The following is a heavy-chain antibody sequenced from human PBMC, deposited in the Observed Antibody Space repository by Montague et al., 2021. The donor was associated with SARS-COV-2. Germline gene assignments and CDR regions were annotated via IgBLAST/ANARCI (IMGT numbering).Heavy chain of an antibody. CDR1: GFTFSAYW. D-gene: IGHD6-13*01. V-gene: IGHV3-74*01. CDR2: IRADGTTT. J-gene: IGHJ5*02. CDR3: VRAFSNSFKWFDP. Sequence: SLRLSCAASGFTFSAYWMHWVRQAPGQGLEWVARIRADGTTTSYADSVKGRFTISRDNAQDTVYLHMTTPTAEDTAVYYCVRAFSNSFKWFDPWGQGTLVTVSS.